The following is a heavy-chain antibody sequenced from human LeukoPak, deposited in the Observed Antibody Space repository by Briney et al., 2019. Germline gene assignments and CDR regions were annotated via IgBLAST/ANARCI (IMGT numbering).Heavy chain of an antibody. J-gene: IGHJ5*02. CDR3: TRNNWFDP. CDR1: GGSFSSYC. V-gene: IGHV4-34*01. Sequence: SETLSLTCAVYGGSFSSYCWSWIRQSPGKGLEWIGEINHSGTTKYNPSLKSRVTISVDTPQNQFSLRLSSVTAADTAVYYCTRNNWFDPWGQGTLVTVSS. CDR2: INHSGTT.